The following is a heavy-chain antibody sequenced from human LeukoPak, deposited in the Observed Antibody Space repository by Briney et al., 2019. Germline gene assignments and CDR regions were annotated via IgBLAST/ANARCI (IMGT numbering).Heavy chain of an antibody. CDR3: ARGTPHDYYYYMDV. CDR1: GGTFSSYA. Sequence: ASVKVSCKASGGTFSSYAISWVRQAPGQGLEWMGGIIPIFGTANYAQKFQGRVTITTDESTSTAYMELSSLRSEDTAVYYCARGTPHDYYYYMDVWGKGTTVTVSS. CDR2: IIPIFGTA. J-gene: IGHJ6*03. V-gene: IGHV1-69*05.